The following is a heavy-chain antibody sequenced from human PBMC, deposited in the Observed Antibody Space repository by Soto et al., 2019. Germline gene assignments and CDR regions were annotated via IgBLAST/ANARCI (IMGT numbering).Heavy chain of an antibody. CDR3: AREGGYNFWSGLGH. J-gene: IGHJ4*02. CDR2: INAGSGDT. V-gene: IGHV1-3*01. CDR1: GYTFNRYT. Sequence: ASVKVSCKASGYTFNRYTMHWVRQAPGQRLEWMGRINAGSGDTKNSQKFQGRVTLTADTSASAAYMELSSLRSEDTAVYYCAREGGYNFWSGLGHWGQGTLVTVSS. D-gene: IGHD3-3*01.